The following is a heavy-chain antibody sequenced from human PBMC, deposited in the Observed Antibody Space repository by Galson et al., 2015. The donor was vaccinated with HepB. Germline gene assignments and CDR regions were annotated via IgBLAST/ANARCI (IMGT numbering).Heavy chain of an antibody. D-gene: IGHD1-1*01. Sequence: SLRLSCAASGFTLSSYWMSWVRQAPGKGLEWVANIKQDGSEKYYVDSVKGRFTISRDKAKNSLYLQMNSLRAEDTAVYYCARDWTTLNWSPFDYWGQGTLVTVSS. CDR1: GFTLSSYW. CDR2: IKQDGSEK. CDR3: ARDWTTLNWSPFDY. V-gene: IGHV3-7*03. J-gene: IGHJ4*02.